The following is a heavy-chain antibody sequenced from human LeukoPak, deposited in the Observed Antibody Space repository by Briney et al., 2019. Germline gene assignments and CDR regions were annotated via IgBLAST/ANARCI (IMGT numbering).Heavy chain of an antibody. CDR3: ARDSETGYYDSSGYSGYFDY. D-gene: IGHD3-22*01. CDR2: IIPIFGTA. CDR1: GYTFTSYG. V-gene: IGHV1-69*13. J-gene: IGHJ4*02. Sequence: GASVKDSCKASGYTFTSYGISWVRQAPGQGLEWMGGIIPIFGTANYAQKFQGRVTITADESTSTAYMELSSLRSEDTAVYYCARDSETGYYDSSGYSGYFDYWGQGTLVTVSS.